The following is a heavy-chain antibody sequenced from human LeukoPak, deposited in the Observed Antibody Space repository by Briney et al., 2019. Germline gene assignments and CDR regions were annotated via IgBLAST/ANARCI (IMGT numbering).Heavy chain of an antibody. Sequence: KPSETLSLTCTVSGGSISSYYWSWIRQPPGKGLEWIGYIYYTGSTNYNPSLKSRVTISVDTSKNQFSLKLNSVTAADTAVYYCARRRHDYGDYYFDYWGQGTLVTVSS. CDR3: ARRRHDYGDYYFDY. CDR1: GGSISSYY. D-gene: IGHD4-17*01. J-gene: IGHJ4*02. CDR2: IYYTGST. V-gene: IGHV4-59*01.